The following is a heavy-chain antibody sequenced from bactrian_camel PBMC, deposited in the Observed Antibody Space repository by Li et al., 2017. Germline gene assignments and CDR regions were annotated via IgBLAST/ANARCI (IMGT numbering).Heavy chain of an antibody. CDR2: ISTDGTT. CDR3: AARARPSRSYPCKSY. CDR1: GFTFDDSV. Sequence: VQLVESGGGSVQAGGSLTLSCTASGFTFDDSVMGWYRQAPGNKCERVSSISTDGTTTYGDSVKGRFTTSQDNAKNTMYLRMNALKPEDTAVYYCAARARPSRSYPCKSYWGQGTQVTVS. J-gene: IGHJ4*01. V-gene: IGHV3S63*01.